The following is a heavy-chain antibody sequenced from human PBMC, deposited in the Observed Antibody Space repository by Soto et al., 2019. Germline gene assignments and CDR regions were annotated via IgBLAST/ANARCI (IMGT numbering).Heavy chain of an antibody. J-gene: IGHJ3*02. D-gene: IGHD1-7*01. Sequence: LRLSCSGSGFTFASLAMSWVRQAPGGGLEWVSGITVGGSTHYADSVEGRFRISRDNFRDTLSLHMSGLRVEDTAMYYCAKDPNGNYIGGFEMCGQGTLVTVSS. V-gene: IGHV3-23*01. CDR2: ITVGGST. CDR3: AKDPNGNYIGGFEM. CDR1: GFTFASLA.